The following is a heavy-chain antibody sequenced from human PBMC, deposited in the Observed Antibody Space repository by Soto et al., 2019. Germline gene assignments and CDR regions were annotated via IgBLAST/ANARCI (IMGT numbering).Heavy chain of an antibody. V-gene: IGHV1-8*01. CDR1: GYTFTSYD. J-gene: IGHJ6*02. D-gene: IGHD6-6*01. CDR2: MNPNSGNT. Sequence: QVQLVQSGAEVKKPGASVKVSCKASGYTFTSYDINWVRQATGQGLEWMGWMNPNSGNTGYAQKFQGRVTMTRNTSISTDYMELSSLGSEDTAVYYCARGQARDYYYYYGMDVWGQGTTVTVSS. CDR3: ARGQARDYYYYYGMDV.